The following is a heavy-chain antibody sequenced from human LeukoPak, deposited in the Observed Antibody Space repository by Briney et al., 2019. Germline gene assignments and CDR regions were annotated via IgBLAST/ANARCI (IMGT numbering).Heavy chain of an antibody. J-gene: IGHJ4*02. D-gene: IGHD3-3*01. CDR3: VSGSLQSGYNFDY. V-gene: IGHV3-74*01. Sequence: GGSLRLSCAASGFTFSNYWMHWVRQVPGKGLVWVSHIKYDGSATNYADSVKGRFTISRDNAKNTLYLQMNSLRAEDTAVYYCVSGSLQSGYNFDYWGQGALVTVSS. CDR1: GFTFSNYW. CDR2: IKYDGSAT.